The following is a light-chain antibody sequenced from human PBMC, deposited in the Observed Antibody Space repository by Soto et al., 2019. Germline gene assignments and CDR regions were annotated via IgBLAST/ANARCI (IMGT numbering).Light chain of an antibody. J-gene: IGLJ2*01. CDR1: SSDVGAYNY. V-gene: IGLV2-8*01. Sequence: QSALTQPPSASGSPGQSVTISCTGTSSDVGAYNYVSWYQQHPGKAPKLMIYEVSKRPSGVPDRFSGSKSGNTASLTVSGLQAEDEADYYCSSDAGSDNLVFGGGTKLTV. CDR2: EVS. CDR3: SSDAGSDNLV.